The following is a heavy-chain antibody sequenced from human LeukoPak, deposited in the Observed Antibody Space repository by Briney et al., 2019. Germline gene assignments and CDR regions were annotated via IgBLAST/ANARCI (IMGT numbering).Heavy chain of an antibody. V-gene: IGHV4-4*07. CDR3: ARHSLDEFFDY. CDR1: GDSPSGYY. D-gene: IGHD1-1*01. Sequence: SETLSLTRTVSGDSPSGYYWSLIRQPAGKGLEWIGRIYTNGSPIYSPSLKSRVSMSVDTSKNEFSLKLGSVTAADTAIYYCARHSLDEFFDYWGQGTLVTVSS. J-gene: IGHJ4*02. CDR2: IYTNGSP.